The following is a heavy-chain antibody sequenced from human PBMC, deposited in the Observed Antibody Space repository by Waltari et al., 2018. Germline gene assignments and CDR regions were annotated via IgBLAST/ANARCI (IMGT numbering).Heavy chain of an antibody. CDR2: INHSGST. CDR3: ATSSPGGPDY. J-gene: IGHJ4*02. D-gene: IGHD3-16*01. CDR1: GGSFSGYY. Sequence: QVQLQQWGAGLLKPSETLSLTCAVYGGSFSGYYWSWIRQPPGKGLEWLGEINHSGSTNYNPSLKSRVTISVDTSKNQFSLKLSSVTAADTAVYYCATSSPGGPDYWGQGTLVTVSS. V-gene: IGHV4-34*01.